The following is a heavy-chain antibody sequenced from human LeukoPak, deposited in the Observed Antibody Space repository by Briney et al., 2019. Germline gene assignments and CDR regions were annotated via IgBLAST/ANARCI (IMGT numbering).Heavy chain of an antibody. CDR3: ARDLSTTPFYYRMDV. CDR2: IYYSGST. J-gene: IGHJ6*02. V-gene: IGHV4-59*12. Sequence: SETLSLTCTVSGGSISSYYWSWIRQPPGKGLEWIGYIYYSGSTNYNPSLKSRVTMSVDTSKNQFSLNLGSVTAADTAVYYCARDLSTTPFYYRMDVWGQGTTVTVTS. D-gene: IGHD1-7*01. CDR1: GGSISSYY.